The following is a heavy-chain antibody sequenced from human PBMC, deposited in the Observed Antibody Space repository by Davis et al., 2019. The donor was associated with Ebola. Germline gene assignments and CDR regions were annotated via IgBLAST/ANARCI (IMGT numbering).Heavy chain of an antibody. CDR3: ARVLRELSLIVPTYGMDV. J-gene: IGHJ6*02. Sequence: SVKVSCKASGGTFSSYAISWVRQAPGQGLEWMGGIIPIFGTANYAQKFQGRVTITADKSTSTAYMELSSLRSEDTAVYYCARVLRELSLIVPTYGMDVWGQGTTVTVSS. CDR1: GGTFSSYA. CDR2: IIPIFGTA. D-gene: IGHD3-16*02. V-gene: IGHV1-69*06.